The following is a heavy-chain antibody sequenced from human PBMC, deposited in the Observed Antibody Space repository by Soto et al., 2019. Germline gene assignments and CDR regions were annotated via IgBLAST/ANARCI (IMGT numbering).Heavy chain of an antibody. Sequence: ASVKVSCTASGGTFSSYAISWVRQAPGQGLEWMGGIIPIFGTANYAQKFQGRVTITADESTSTAYMELSSLRSEDTAVYYCARGTRLITMVRGVISPYYFDYWGQGTLVTVSS. CDR3: ARGTRLITMVRGVISPYYFDY. CDR1: GGTFSSYA. V-gene: IGHV1-69*13. CDR2: IIPIFGTA. J-gene: IGHJ4*02. D-gene: IGHD3-10*01.